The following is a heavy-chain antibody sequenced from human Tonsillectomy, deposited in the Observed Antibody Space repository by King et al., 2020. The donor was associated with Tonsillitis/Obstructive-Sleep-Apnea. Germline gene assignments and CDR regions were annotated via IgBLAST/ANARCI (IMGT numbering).Heavy chain of an antibody. CDR1: GFTFSNAW. CDR2: LKSKSSGGTT. Sequence: VQLVESGGGLVKPGGSLRLSCAASGFTFSNAWMIWVRQAPGKGLEVVGRLKSKSSGGTTDYAAPVKGRFTISGDDSKNALYLQMNSLKTEDTAVYYCTSSLTAHGAFDNWGQGTMVTVSS. V-gene: IGHV3-15*01. D-gene: IGHD6-6*01. J-gene: IGHJ3*02. CDR3: TSSLTAHGAFDN.